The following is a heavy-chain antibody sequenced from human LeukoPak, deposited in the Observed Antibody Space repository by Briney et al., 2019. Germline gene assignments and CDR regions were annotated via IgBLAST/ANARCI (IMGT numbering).Heavy chain of an antibody. CDR1: GFTFSSYR. CDR3: ARASLYSGSQNFDY. V-gene: IGHV3-48*01. D-gene: IGHD1-26*01. Sequence: PGGSLRLSCADSGFTFSSYRMNWVRQAPGKGLEWVSYISSSSSTIYYADSVKGRFTISRDNAKNSLYLQMNSLRAEDTAVYYCARASLYSGSQNFDYWGQGTLVTVSS. CDR2: ISSSSSTI. J-gene: IGHJ4*02.